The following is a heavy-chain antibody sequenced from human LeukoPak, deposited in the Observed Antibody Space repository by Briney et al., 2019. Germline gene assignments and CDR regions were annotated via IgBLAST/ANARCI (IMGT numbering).Heavy chain of an antibody. V-gene: IGHV3-48*01. CDR1: GFTFSSYS. J-gene: IGHJ3*02. CDR2: ISTGSSTI. Sequence: GGSLRLSCAASGFTFSSYSMNWVRQAPGKGLEWVSYISTGSSTIYYADSVKGRFTISRDNSKNTLYLQMNSLRAEDTAVYYCARGGGSYPPRAFDIWGQGTMVTVSS. D-gene: IGHD1-26*01. CDR3: ARGGGSYPPRAFDI.